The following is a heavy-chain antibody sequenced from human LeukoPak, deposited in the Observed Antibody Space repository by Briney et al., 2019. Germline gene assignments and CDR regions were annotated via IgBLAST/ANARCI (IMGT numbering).Heavy chain of an antibody. CDR2: INHSGST. V-gene: IGHV4-34*01. CDR3: ARKAALGLYYYYYYYMDV. J-gene: IGHJ6*03. D-gene: IGHD6-6*01. Sequence: SETLSLTCAVYGGYLSGYYCIWLRQPPGTGLALIGEINHSGSTNYNPSLKSRVTISVDTSKNQFSLKLSSVTAADTAVYYCARKAALGLYYYYYYYMDVWGKGTTVTVSS. CDR1: GGYLSGYY.